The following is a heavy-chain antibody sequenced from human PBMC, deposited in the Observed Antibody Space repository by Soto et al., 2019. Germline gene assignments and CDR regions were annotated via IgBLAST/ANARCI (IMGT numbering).Heavy chain of an antibody. CDR1: GYPVTAYY. Sequence: QLHLVQSGAVVKKPGASVTVSCSASGYPVTAYYMHWVRQAPGRGLEWMGGINPATGAAKYTQTFQGRVTMTGDPSPSTVFMELSGLTSEDPAVFYCARGGGVGVAGSAAFDMWGQGTLVTVSS. J-gene: IGHJ3*02. V-gene: IGHV1-2*02. D-gene: IGHD3-3*01. CDR2: INPATGAA. CDR3: ARGGGVGVAGSAAFDM.